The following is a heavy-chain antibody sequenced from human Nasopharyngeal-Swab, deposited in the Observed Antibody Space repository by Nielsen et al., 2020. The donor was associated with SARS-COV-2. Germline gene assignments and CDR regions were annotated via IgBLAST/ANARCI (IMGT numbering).Heavy chain of an antibody. D-gene: IGHD3-10*01. CDR2: ISYDGSNT. CDR3: ARDLSGSYADDDFDI. J-gene: IGHJ3*02. CDR1: GFTFSSYA. Sequence: GESLKISCAASGFTFSSYAMHWVRQAPGKGLEWVSVISYDGSNTYYADSVKSRFTISRDNSKNTLYLQMNSLRAEDTAVYYCARDLSGSYADDDFDIWGKGTMVTVSS. V-gene: IGHV3-30-3*01.